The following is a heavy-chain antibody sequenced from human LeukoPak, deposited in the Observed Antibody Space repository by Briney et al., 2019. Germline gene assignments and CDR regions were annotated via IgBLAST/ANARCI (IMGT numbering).Heavy chain of an antibody. D-gene: IGHD2-2*01. J-gene: IGHJ6*02. CDR3: AKDLSVVVPAAIGMDV. CDR2: ISDGGSSK. Sequence: PGGSLRLSCAASGFTFSSYGMRWVRQAPGKGLEWVAVISDGGSSKYYADSVKGRFTISRDNSKNTLYLQMNSLRAEDTAVYYCAKDLSVVVPAAIGMDVWGQGTTVTVSS. V-gene: IGHV3-30*18. CDR1: GFTFSSYG.